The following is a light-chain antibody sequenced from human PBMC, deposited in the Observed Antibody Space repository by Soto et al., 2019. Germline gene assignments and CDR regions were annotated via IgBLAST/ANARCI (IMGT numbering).Light chain of an antibody. CDR2: DVT. J-gene: IGLJ2*01. Sequence: QSALTQPRSVSGSPGQSVTISCTGTSSDVGGYDYVSWYQQHPGKAPKLMIYDVTKRPSGVPDRFSGSKSGNTASLTISGLQDEDEADYYCCSYAGSYTLVFGGGTKLTV. V-gene: IGLV2-11*01. CDR3: CSYAGSYTLV. CDR1: SSDVGGYDY.